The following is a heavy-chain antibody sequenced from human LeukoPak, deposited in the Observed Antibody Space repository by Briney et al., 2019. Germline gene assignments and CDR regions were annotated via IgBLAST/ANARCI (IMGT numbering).Heavy chain of an antibody. D-gene: IGHD2-15*01. V-gene: IGHV1-2*02. J-gene: IGHJ4*02. Sequence: ASVTVSFKASGYTFTVYYMHWVRQAPGQGLEWMGWINPNSGGTNYAQKFQGRVTMTRNTSINTANTELSRLRSDDTAVYYCARDGALPYCSGGSCYLRWGQGTLVTVSS. CDR1: GYTFTVYY. CDR2: INPNSGGT. CDR3: ARDGALPYCSGGSCYLR.